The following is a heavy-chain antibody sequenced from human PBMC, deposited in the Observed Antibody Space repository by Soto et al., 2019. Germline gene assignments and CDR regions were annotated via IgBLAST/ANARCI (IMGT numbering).Heavy chain of an antibody. D-gene: IGHD2-15*01. Sequence: QVQLVQSGAEVKKPGASVKVSCKASGYTFTSYGISWVRQAPGQGLEWMGWISAYNGNTNYAQKLQGRVTMTTDTSTSTAYMELRSLRSDDTAVHYCARDPDGYCSGGSCYSASYFDYWGQGTLVTVSS. CDR1: GYTFTSYG. CDR3: ARDPDGYCSGGSCYSASYFDY. V-gene: IGHV1-18*01. J-gene: IGHJ4*02. CDR2: ISAYNGNT.